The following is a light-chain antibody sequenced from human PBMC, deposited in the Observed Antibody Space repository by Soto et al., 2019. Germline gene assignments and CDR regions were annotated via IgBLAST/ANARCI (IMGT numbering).Light chain of an antibody. Sequence: QSVLTQPPSASGTPGQRVTISWSGSSSNIGSNYVYWYQQLPGTAPKLLIYRNNQRPSGVPDRFSGSKSGTSASLAISGLRSEDEADYYCAAWDDSLSGGVFGGGTKLTVL. J-gene: IGLJ2*01. V-gene: IGLV1-47*01. CDR3: AAWDDSLSGGV. CDR2: RNN. CDR1: SSNIGSNY.